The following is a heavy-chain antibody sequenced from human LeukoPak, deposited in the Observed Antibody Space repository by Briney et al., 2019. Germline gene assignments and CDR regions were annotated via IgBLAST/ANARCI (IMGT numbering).Heavy chain of an antibody. J-gene: IGHJ4*02. CDR3: ARVRGYSYGYHFDY. CDR2: IYYSGST. CDR1: GGSISSYY. Sequence: PSETLSLTCTVSGGSISSYYWSWIRQPPGKGLEWIGYIYYSGSTNYNPSLKSRVTISVDTSKNQFSLKLSSVTAADTAAYYCARVRGYSYGYHFDYWGQGTLVTVSS. D-gene: IGHD5-18*01. V-gene: IGHV4-59*01.